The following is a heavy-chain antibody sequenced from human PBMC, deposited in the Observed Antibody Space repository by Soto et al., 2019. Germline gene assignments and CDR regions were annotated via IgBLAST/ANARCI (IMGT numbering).Heavy chain of an antibody. Sequence: GGSLRLSCAASGFTFSSYGMHWVRQAPGKGLEWVAVISYDGSNKYYADSVKGRFTISRDNSKNTLYLQMNSLRAEDTAVYYCAKDRLEIAVASPFDYWGQGTLVTVSS. CDR3: AKDRLEIAVASPFDY. V-gene: IGHV3-30*18. D-gene: IGHD6-19*01. CDR2: ISYDGSNK. J-gene: IGHJ4*02. CDR1: GFTFSSYG.